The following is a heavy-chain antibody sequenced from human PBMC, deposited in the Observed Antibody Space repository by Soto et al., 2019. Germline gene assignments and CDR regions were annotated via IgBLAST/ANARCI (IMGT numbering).Heavy chain of an antibody. Sequence: GGSLRLSCAASGFTFSGSAMHWVRQASGKGLEWVGRIRSKANSYATAYAASVKGRFTISRDDSKNTAYLQMNSLKTEDTAVYYCTLENEVHYYDFWSHPSGAFDIWGQGTMVTVSS. J-gene: IGHJ3*02. CDR2: IRSKANSYAT. D-gene: IGHD3-3*01. CDR3: TLENEVHYYDFWSHPSGAFDI. CDR1: GFTFSGSA. V-gene: IGHV3-73*01.